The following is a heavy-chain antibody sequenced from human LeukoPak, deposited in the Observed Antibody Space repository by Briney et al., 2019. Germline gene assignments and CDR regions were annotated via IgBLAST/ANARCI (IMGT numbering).Heavy chain of an antibody. Sequence: GGSLRLSCAASGFTFSSYSMNWVRQAPGKGLEWVSYISSSSSTIYYADTVKGRFTISRDNAKNSLYLQMTSLRAEDTAVYYCLGVVVTGSGGPSDKDFWGPGALVTVSS. J-gene: IGHJ4*02. CDR3: LGVVVTGSGGPSDKDF. D-gene: IGHD2-15*01. CDR2: ISSSSSTI. CDR1: GFTFSSYS. V-gene: IGHV3-48*01.